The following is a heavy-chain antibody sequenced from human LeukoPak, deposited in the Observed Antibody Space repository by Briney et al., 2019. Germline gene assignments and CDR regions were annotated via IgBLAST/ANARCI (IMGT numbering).Heavy chain of an antibody. D-gene: IGHD6-6*01. J-gene: IGHJ6*03. CDR3: ARGSSSSVWYYYYYYMDV. Sequence: SETLSLACTVSGGSISSHYWSWVRQPPGKGLEWIGYIYYRGSTNYNPSLKSRVTISVDTSKNQFSLKLSSATAADTAVYYCARGSSSSVWYYYYYYMDVWGKGTTVTVSS. V-gene: IGHV4-59*11. CDR2: IYYRGST. CDR1: GGSISSHY.